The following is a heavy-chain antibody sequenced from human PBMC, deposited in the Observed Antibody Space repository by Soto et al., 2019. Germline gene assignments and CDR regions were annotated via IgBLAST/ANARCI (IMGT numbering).Heavy chain of an antibody. Sequence: ASVKVSCKASGYTFTSYGISWVRQAPGQGLEWMGWISAYNGNTNYAQKLQGRVTMTTDTSTSTACMELRSLRSDDTAVYYCARDVVDLPPYYFDYWGQGTLVTVSS. CDR2: ISAYNGNT. J-gene: IGHJ4*02. V-gene: IGHV1-18*01. D-gene: IGHD2-2*01. CDR3: ARDVVDLPPYYFDY. CDR1: GYTFTSYG.